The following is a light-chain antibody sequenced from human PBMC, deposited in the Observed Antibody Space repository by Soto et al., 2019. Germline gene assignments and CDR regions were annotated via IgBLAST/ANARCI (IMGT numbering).Light chain of an antibody. CDR3: QQYNNWPPLP. Sequence: EIVMTQSPATLSVSPGETATLSCRASQSVSSHLAWYQQKPGHAPRLLIYGAATRATGIPARFSGSASGAESTLTISSRQPEDFAVYSCQQYNNWPPLPFGAGTNVDI. CDR1: QSVSSH. J-gene: IGKJ3*01. V-gene: IGKV3-15*01. CDR2: GAA.